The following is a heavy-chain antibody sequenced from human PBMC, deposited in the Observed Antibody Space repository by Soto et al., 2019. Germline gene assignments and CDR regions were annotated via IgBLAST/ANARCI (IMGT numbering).Heavy chain of an antibody. CDR1: GYTFTGYY. D-gene: IGHD2-15*01. V-gene: IGHV1-2*04. CDR3: ARESPQPYCSGGSCYSTGSSYYYYYGMDV. CDR2: INPNSGGT. Sequence: ASVKVSCKASGYTFTGYYMHWVRQAPGQGLEWMGWINPNSGGTNYAQKFQGWVTMTRDTSISTACMELSRLRSDDTAVYYCARESPQPYCSGGSCYSTGSSYYYYYGMDVWGQGTTVTVSS. J-gene: IGHJ6*02.